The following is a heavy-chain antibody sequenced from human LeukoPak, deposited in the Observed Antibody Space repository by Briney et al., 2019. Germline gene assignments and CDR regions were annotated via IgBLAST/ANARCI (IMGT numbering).Heavy chain of an antibody. Sequence: PSETLSLTCTVSGGSISSGSYYWAWIRQPPGKGLEWIASIYYSGSTYHNPSLKSRVTISVDTSKSQFSLKLSSVTAADTAVYFCARHPLKAYVSDWFDPWGQGTLVTVSS. CDR3: ARHPLKAYVSDWFDP. CDR2: IYYSGST. J-gene: IGHJ5*02. CDR1: GGSISSGSYY. V-gene: IGHV4-39*01. D-gene: IGHD3-10*02.